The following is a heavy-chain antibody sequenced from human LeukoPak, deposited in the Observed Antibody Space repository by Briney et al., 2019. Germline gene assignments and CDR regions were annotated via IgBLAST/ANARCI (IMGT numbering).Heavy chain of an antibody. D-gene: IGHD2-2*01. CDR2: IWYDGSNK. CDR3: ARDITGIVVVPAAHYYYYGMDV. V-gene: IGHV3-33*01. CDR1: GYTFSSYG. J-gene: IGHJ6*02. Sequence: PGGSLRLSCAASGYTFSSYGMHWVRQAPGKGLEWVAVIWYDGSNKYYADSVKGRFTISRDNSKNTLYLQMNSLRAEDTAVYYCARDITGIVVVPAAHYYYYGMDVWGQGTTVTVSS.